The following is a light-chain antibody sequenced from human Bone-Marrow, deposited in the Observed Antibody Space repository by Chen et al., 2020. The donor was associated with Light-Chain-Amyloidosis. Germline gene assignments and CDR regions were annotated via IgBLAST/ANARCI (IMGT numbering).Light chain of an antibody. CDR2: YDS. V-gene: IGLV3-21*02. CDR3: QVWDRSSDRPV. J-gene: IGLJ3*02. CDR1: NIGSKS. Sequence: SYVLTQSSSVSVAPGQTSTIACGGNNIGSKSVHWYQQTPGQAPLLVVYYDSDRPSGIPERLAGSNSGNTATLTISRVEAGDEADYYCQVWDRSSDRPVFGGGTKLTVL.